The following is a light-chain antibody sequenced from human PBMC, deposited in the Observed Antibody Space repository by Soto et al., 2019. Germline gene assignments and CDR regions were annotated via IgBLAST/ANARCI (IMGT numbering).Light chain of an antibody. CDR1: SSNIGSNY. V-gene: IGLV1-47*01. Sequence: QSVLAQPPSASGTPGQRVTISCSGSSSNIGSNYVYWYQQLPGTAPKLLIYRNNQRPSGVPDRFSGSKSGTSASLAISGLRSEDEADYYCAAWDDSLSGPVLGTGTKVT. J-gene: IGLJ1*01. CDR3: AAWDDSLSGPV. CDR2: RNN.